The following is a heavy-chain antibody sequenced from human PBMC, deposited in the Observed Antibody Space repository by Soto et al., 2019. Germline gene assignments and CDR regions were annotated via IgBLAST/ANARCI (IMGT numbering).Heavy chain of an antibody. CDR2: ISAYNGNT. Sequence: QVQLVQSGAEVKKPGASVKVSCKASGYTFTSYGISWVRQAPGQGLEWMGWISAYNGNTNYAQKLQDRVTMTTDTSTSTAYMELRSLRSDDTAVYYCARDLWWLERHTPLPFDYWGQGTLVTVSS. J-gene: IGHJ4*02. V-gene: IGHV1-18*04. D-gene: IGHD1-1*01. CDR1: GYTFTSYG. CDR3: ARDLWWLERHTPLPFDY.